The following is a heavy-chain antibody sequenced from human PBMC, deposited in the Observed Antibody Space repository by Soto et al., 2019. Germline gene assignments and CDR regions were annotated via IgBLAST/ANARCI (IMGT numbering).Heavy chain of an antibody. CDR1: GGSFSGYY. J-gene: IGHJ6*02. CDR3: AVGTVVWGGTRCSHYFYGMEI. D-gene: IGHD3-10*01. Sequence: SETLSLACAVYGGSFSGYYWSWIRQPPGKGLEWIGEINHSGSTNYNPSLKSRVTISVDTSKNQFSLKLSSVTAADTAVYYCAVGTVVWGGTRCSHYFYGMEIGGQATTVKVSS. CDR2: INHSGST. V-gene: IGHV4-34*01.